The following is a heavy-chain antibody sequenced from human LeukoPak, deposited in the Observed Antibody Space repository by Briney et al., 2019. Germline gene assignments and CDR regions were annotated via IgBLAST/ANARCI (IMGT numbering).Heavy chain of an antibody. Sequence: SETLSLTCTVSGGSISSYYWSWIRQPPGKGLERIGYIYYSGSTNYNPSLKSRVTISVDTSKNQFSLKLSSVTAADTAVYYCARASYDILTGYSNRRYYYYYMDVWGKGTTVTISS. V-gene: IGHV4-59*01. CDR2: IYYSGST. CDR1: GGSISSYY. CDR3: ARASYDILTGYSNRRYYYYYMDV. D-gene: IGHD3-9*01. J-gene: IGHJ6*03.